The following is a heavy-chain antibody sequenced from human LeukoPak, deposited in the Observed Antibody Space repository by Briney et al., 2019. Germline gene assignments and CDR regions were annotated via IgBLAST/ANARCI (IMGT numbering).Heavy chain of an antibody. D-gene: IGHD1-14*01. CDR3: ATTGSFVFDY. CDR2: ISYDGSSR. V-gene: IGHV3-30*04. Sequence: GGSLRPSCAVSGFTFSGHVMHWVRQAPGKGLEWVATISYDGSSRYYADSVKGPFTISRDNSKNTLYLQMHSLRPEDTAIYYCATTGSFVFDYWGQGTLVTVSS. CDR1: GFTFSGHV. J-gene: IGHJ4*02.